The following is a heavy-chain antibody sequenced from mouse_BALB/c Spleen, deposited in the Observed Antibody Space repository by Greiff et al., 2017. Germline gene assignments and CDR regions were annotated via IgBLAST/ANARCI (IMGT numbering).Heavy chain of an antibody. J-gene: IGHJ3*01. Sequence: EVKLQESGPGLVKPSQSLSLTCTVTGYSITSDYAWNWIRQFPGNKLEWMGYISYSGSTSYNPSLKSRISITRDTSKNQFFLQLNSVTTEDTATYYCARGGDEGFAYWGQGTLVTVSA. V-gene: IGHV3-2*02. CDR2: ISYSGST. CDR3: ARGGDEGFAY. CDR1: GYSITSDYA.